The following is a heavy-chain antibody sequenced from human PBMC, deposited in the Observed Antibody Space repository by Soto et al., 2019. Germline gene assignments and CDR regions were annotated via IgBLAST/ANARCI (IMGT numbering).Heavy chain of an antibody. V-gene: IGHV4-4*02. CDR3: ATSYGNAWYTY. Sequence: SETLSLTCAVSGGSIYTDDWWTWVRQTPGKGLEWIGEVHQFVGTNYNPSLRSRVTISIDKSKNQFSLQLTSVTVADTAVYYCATSYGNAWYTYWGQGTQVTVSS. CDR1: GGSIYTDDW. D-gene: IGHD6-13*01. CDR2: VHQFVGT. J-gene: IGHJ4*02.